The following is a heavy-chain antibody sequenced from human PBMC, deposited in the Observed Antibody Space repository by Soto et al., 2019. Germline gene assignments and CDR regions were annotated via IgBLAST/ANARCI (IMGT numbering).Heavy chain of an antibody. CDR3: ARPYDFWSGYYNFDP. V-gene: IGHV1-2*02. J-gene: IGHJ5*02. CDR2: INPNSGGT. CDR1: GYTFTGYY. D-gene: IGHD3-3*01. Sequence: VSVKVSCKASGYTFTGYYMHWVRQAPGQGLEWMGWINPNSGGTNYAQKFQGRVTMTRDTSISTAYMELSRLRSDDTAVYYCARPYDFWSGYYNFDPWGQGTLVTVSS.